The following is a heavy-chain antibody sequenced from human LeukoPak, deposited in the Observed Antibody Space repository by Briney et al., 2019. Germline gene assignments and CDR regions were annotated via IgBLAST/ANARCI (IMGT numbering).Heavy chain of an antibody. Sequence: SETLSRTCTVSGGSSNSYYWTWIRQPPGKGLEWIGYIYYSGSTNYNPSLKSRVTISVDTSKNQFSLKLNSVTAADTAVYYCARRSYGSASPLRMDVWGQGTTVTVSS. CDR3: ARRSYGSASPLRMDV. CDR1: GGSSNSYY. D-gene: IGHD3-10*01. J-gene: IGHJ6*02. V-gene: IGHV4-59*08. CDR2: IYYSGST.